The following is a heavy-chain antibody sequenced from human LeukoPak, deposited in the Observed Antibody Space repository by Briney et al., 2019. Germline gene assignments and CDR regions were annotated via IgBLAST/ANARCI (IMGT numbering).Heavy chain of an antibody. CDR3: ARIGYSYGLNWFDP. J-gene: IGHJ5*02. D-gene: IGHD5-18*01. CDR2: IYYSGST. V-gene: IGHV4-59*08. Sequence: SETLSLTCTVSGGSISSYYWSWIRQPPGKGLEWIGYIYYSGSTNYNPSLKSRVTISVDTSKNQFSLKLTSVTAADTAVYYCARIGYSYGLNWFDPWGQGTLVTVSS. CDR1: GGSISSYY.